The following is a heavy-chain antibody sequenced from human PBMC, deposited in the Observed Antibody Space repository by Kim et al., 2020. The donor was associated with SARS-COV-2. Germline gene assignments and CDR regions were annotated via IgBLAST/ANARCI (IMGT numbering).Heavy chain of an antibody. J-gene: IGHJ6*02. V-gene: IGHV4-59*01. Sequence: SETLSLTCTVSGGSISSYYWSWIRQPPGKGLEWIGYIYYSGSTNYNPSLKSQVTISVDTSKNQFSLKLSSVTAADTAVYYCARVPLLHLYYYYGMDVWGQGTTVTVSS. CDR2: IYYSGST. CDR3: ARVPLLHLYYYYGMDV. CDR1: GGSISSYY.